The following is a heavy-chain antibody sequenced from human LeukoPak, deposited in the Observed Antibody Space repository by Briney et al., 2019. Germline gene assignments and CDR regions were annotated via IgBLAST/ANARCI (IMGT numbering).Heavy chain of an antibody. V-gene: IGHV3-30*02. CDR2: VRNDGSDK. CDR1: GFVFGDYG. D-gene: IGHD3-10*01. Sequence: PGGSLRLSCAASGFVFGDYGMHWVRQAPGKGLEWVTMVRNDGSDKYYADSVKGRFIISRDNSKNTLYLQMNSLRPEDTAVYYCAKHYYGSGSQKYYFDYWGQGTLVTASS. J-gene: IGHJ4*02. CDR3: AKHYYGSGSQKYYFDY.